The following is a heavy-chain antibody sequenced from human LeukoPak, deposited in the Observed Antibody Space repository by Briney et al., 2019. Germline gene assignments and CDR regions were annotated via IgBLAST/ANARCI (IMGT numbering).Heavy chain of an antibody. V-gene: IGHV1-2*02. CDR3: ARQLLYIYYCYMDV. Sequence: ASVKVSCKASGYTFTGYYMHWVRQAPGQGLEWMGWINPNSGGTNYAQKFQGRVTMTRDTSISTAYMELSRLRSDDTAVYYCARQLLYIYYCYMDVWGKGTTVTVSS. CDR2: INPNSGGT. CDR1: GYTFTGYY. J-gene: IGHJ6*03. D-gene: IGHD2-2*02.